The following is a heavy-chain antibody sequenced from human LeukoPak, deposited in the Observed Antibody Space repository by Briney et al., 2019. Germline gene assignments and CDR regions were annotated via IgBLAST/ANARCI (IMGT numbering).Heavy chain of an antibody. D-gene: IGHD2-15*01. Sequence: SETLSLTCAVYGGTFSGYYWSWIRQPPGRGLEWIGEINPGGSTNYNPSLESRLTISVDPSKNQFSLKLTSVTAADTAIYYCAREDCSGGACTNFDYWGQGTLVTVSS. CDR1: GGTFSGYY. CDR2: INPGGST. CDR3: AREDCSGGACTNFDY. J-gene: IGHJ4*02. V-gene: IGHV4-34*01.